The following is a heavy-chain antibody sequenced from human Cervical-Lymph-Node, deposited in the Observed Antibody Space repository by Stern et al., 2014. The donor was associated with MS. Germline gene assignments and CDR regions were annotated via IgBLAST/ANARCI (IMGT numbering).Heavy chain of an antibody. Sequence: QDQLVQSGAEVKKPGASVKVSCKASGYTFSSYGINWLRQAPGQGLEWMGWISRYNGDTKSAQKVPDRVTMTPETSTTTASLELRSLRFDDTAVYYCARGPYCSSTSCYTNGYHYHGMDVWGQGTTVTVSS. CDR2: ISRYNGDT. V-gene: IGHV1-18*01. D-gene: IGHD2-2*02. CDR3: ARGPYCSSTSCYTNGYHYHGMDV. J-gene: IGHJ6*02. CDR1: GYTFSSYG.